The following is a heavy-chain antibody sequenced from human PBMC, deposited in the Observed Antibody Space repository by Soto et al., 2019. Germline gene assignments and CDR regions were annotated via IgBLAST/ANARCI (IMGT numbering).Heavy chain of an antibody. CDR1: GYTFTSYA. J-gene: IGHJ6*02. CDR3: AKGLGYGTYYYYYGMDV. Sequence: ASVKVSCKASGYTFTSYAMHWVRQAPGQRLEWMGWINAGNGNTNYAQKLQGRVTMTTDTSTSTAYMELRSLRSDDTAVYYCAKGLGYGTYYYYYGMDVWGQGTTVTVSS. D-gene: IGHD3-16*01. V-gene: IGHV1-3*01. CDR2: INAGNGNT.